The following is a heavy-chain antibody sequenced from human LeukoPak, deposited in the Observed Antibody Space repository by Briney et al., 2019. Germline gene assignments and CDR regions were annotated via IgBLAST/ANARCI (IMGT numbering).Heavy chain of an antibody. J-gene: IGHJ4*02. D-gene: IGHD6-19*01. CDR1: GFTFSSYA. Sequence: GGSLRLSCAVSGFTFSSYAMSWVRQAPGKGLEWVSTFSGTSTNSYADAVKGRVTISRDNSKNTLYLQMNSLRAEDTAVYYCAKLKQWQPQRYFFEYWGQGALVTVAS. CDR2: FSGTSTN. V-gene: IGHV3-23*01. CDR3: AKLKQWQPQRYFFEY.